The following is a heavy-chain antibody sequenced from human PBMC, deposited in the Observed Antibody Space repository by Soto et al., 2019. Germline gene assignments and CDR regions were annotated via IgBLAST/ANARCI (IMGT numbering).Heavy chain of an antibody. CDR1: GSSVSSGNYY. J-gene: IGHJ4*02. V-gene: IGHV4-61*01. D-gene: IGHD1-26*01. Sequence: SETLSLTCTVSGSSVSSGNYYWSWIRQPPGKGLEWLGYIVHTGTTNYNPSLKSRVTISLDTSMNQFSLKLSSVPPADTAVYYCTRAPVSGSYCFDFWGQGTPVTAPQ. CDR2: IVHTGTT. CDR3: TRAPVSGSYCFDF.